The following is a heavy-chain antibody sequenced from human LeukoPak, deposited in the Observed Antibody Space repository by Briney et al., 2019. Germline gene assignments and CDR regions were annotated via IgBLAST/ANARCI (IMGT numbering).Heavy chain of an antibody. CDR1: GFTFSSYG. CDR2: ISGSGGTT. J-gene: IGHJ3*01. D-gene: IGHD3-10*02. V-gene: IGHV3-23*01. CDR3: ARDLGSGRGS. Sequence: GGSLRLSCAASGFTFSSYGMHWVRQAPGKGLEWVSAISGSGGTTYYADSVKGRFTISRDKSKNTLYLQMNGLRAEDTAVYYCARDLGSGRGSWGQGTMVTVSS.